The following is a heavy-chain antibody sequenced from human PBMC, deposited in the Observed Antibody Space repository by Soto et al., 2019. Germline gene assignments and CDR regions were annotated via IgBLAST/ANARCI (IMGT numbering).Heavy chain of an antibody. V-gene: IGHV3-30-3*01. CDR3: ARDHTVRRYDILTGPAPTYYYYGMDV. Sequence: GGSLRHTCAAAGFTFSGDGSHWVRQAPGKGLEWVAVISYDGSNKYYADSVKGRFTISRDNSKNTLYLQMTSLRAEDTAVYYCARDHTVRRYDILTGPAPTYYYYGMDVWGQGTTVTVS. CDR1: GFTFSGDG. D-gene: IGHD3-9*01. CDR2: ISYDGSNK. J-gene: IGHJ6*02.